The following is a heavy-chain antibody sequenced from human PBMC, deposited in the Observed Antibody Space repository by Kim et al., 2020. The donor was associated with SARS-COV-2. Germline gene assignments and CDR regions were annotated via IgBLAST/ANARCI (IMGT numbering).Heavy chain of an antibody. J-gene: IGHJ4*02. Sequence: YSQGFPGRFVCSLDTAVSTAYLQISSLTAEDTAVYYCARVGDYGLPSADYWGQGTLVTVSS. CDR3: ARVGDYGLPSADY. V-gene: IGHV7-4-1*02. D-gene: IGHD4-17*01.